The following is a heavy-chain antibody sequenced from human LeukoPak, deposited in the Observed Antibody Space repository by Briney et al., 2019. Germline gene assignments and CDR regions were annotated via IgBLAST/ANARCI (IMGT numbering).Heavy chain of an antibody. V-gene: IGHV4-59*12. D-gene: IGHD1-14*01. Sequence: PSETLSLTCSVSGDSISTYSWNWIRQPPGKGLEWIGSIYYRESTNYNPSLKSRVTISVDTSTKQFSLKLSSVTAADTAVYYCARFPGGAEYRHYYYMDVWGKGTTVTVSS. CDR3: ARFPGGAEYRHYYYMDV. CDR1: GDSISTYS. J-gene: IGHJ6*03. CDR2: IYYREST.